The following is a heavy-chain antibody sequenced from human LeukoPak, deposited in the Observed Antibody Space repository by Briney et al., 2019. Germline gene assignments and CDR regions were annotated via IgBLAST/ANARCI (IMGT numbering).Heavy chain of an antibody. CDR3: ARARRAYYYDSSGYCFDY. CDR2: IYYSGST. CDR1: GGSFSGYY. Sequence: PSETLSLTCAVYGGSFSGYYWSWIRQPPGKGLEWIGYIYYSGSTNYNPSLKSRVTISVDTSKNQFSLKLSSVTAADTAVYYCARARRAYYYDSSGYCFDYWGQGTLVTVSS. D-gene: IGHD3-22*01. V-gene: IGHV4-59*01. J-gene: IGHJ4*02.